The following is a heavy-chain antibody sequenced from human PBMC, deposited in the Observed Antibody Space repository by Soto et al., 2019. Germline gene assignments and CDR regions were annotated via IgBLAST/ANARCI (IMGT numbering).Heavy chain of an antibody. Sequence: QVQLVQSGAEARKPGASVKVSCEASGYTFTSYDIYWGRQATAQGLEWLGWMNPNTGNSGYAQKSQGRVTMTSDTSISTAHMELSSLRSEDTAVYYCARRAETNGWNGFGADKYYFDFWGQGTLVTVSS. CDR2: MNPNTGNS. J-gene: IGHJ4*02. CDR3: ARRAETNGWNGFGADKYYFDF. V-gene: IGHV1-8*01. CDR1: GYTFTSYD. D-gene: IGHD1-1*01.